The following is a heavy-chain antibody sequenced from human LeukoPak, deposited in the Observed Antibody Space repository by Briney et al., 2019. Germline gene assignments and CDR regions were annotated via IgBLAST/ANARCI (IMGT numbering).Heavy chain of an antibody. V-gene: IGHV4-59*01. D-gene: IGHD2-21*02. Sequence: PSETLSLTCTVSGGSISYYYWSWIRQPPGKGLEWIGYIYYSGSTDYKPSLKSRVTISVDASKNQFSLKLSSVTAADTAVYYCASGGYYCGGDCYSGWGQGTLVTVSS. CDR3: ASGGYYCGGDCYSG. CDR2: IYYSGST. CDR1: GGSISYYY. J-gene: IGHJ4*02.